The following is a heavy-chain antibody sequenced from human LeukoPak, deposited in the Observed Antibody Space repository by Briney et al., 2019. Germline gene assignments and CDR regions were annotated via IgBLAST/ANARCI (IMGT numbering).Heavy chain of an antibody. J-gene: IGHJ5*02. Sequence: PSETLSLTCTVSGGSISSYYWSWIRQPPGKGLEWIGYIYYSGSTNYNPSLKSRVTISVDTSKNQFSLKLSSVTAADTAVYYCARVKGLERRWFDPWGQGTLVTVSS. CDR1: GGSISSYY. CDR3: ARVKGLERRWFDP. D-gene: IGHD1-1*01. CDR2: IYYSGST. V-gene: IGHV4-59*01.